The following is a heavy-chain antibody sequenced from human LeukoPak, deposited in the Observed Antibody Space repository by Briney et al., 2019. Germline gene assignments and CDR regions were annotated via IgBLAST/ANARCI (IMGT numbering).Heavy chain of an antibody. J-gene: IGHJ4*02. D-gene: IGHD5-18*01. CDR2: ISYDGSNK. CDR3: AKISREAARLKWIQLPNDY. V-gene: IGHV3-30-3*02. CDR1: GFTFSSYA. Sequence: AGGSLRLSCAASGFTFSSYAMHWVCQAPGKGLEWVAVISYDGSNKYYADSVKGRFTISRDNSKNTLYLQMNSLRAEDTAVYYCAKISREAARLKWIQLPNDYWGQGTLVTVSS.